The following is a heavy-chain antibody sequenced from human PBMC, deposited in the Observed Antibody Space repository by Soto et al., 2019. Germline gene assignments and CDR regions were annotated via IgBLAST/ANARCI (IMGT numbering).Heavy chain of an antibody. J-gene: IGHJ4*02. Sequence: GGSLRLSCAASGFTFSSYAMSWVRQAPGKGLEWVSAISGSGGSTYYADSVKGRFTISRDNSKNTLYLQMSSLRAEDTAVYYCVEGGTAAGTLGYWGQGTLVTVSS. V-gene: IGHV3-23*01. D-gene: IGHD6-13*01. CDR3: VEGGTAAGTLGY. CDR2: ISGSGGST. CDR1: GFTFSSYA.